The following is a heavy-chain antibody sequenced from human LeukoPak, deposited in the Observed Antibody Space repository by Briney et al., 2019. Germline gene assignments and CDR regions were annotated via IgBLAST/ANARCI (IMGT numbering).Heavy chain of an antibody. D-gene: IGHD3-10*01. CDR1: GGSFSGYY. CDR3: ARKGYYYGSGELDY. Sequence: PSETLSLTCAVYGGSFSGYYWSWIRQPPGKGLEWIGEINHSGSTNYNPSLKSRVTISVDTSKNQFSLKLSSVTAADTAVYYCARKGYYYGSGELDYWGQGTLVTVSS. CDR2: INHSGST. V-gene: IGHV4-34*01. J-gene: IGHJ4*02.